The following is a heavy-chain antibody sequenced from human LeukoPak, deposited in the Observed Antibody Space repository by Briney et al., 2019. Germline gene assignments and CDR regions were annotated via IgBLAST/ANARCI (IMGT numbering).Heavy chain of an antibody. CDR3: VRDGDAYDFDP. D-gene: IGHD3-3*01. CDR1: GFSIRGYW. J-gene: IGHJ5*02. Sequence: QTGGSLRLSCAASGFSIRGYWMHWVRQAPGKGLMWVSRINSDGSWTNYADSVRGRFTISRDNAKNTLFLQMVGLRAEDTAIYYCVRDGDAYDFDPWGQGILVTVSS. V-gene: IGHV3-74*01. CDR2: INSDGSWT.